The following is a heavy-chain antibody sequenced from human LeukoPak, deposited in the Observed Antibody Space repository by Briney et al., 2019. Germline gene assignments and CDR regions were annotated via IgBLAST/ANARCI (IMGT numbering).Heavy chain of an antibody. CDR1: GYTFTSYD. Sequence: SVKVSCKASGYTFTSYDISWVRQAPGQGLEWMGGIIPIFGTANYAQKFQGRVTITADESTSTAYMELSSLRSEDTAVYYCGCAATTPNYYYYMDVWGKGTTVTVSS. D-gene: IGHD5-12*01. J-gene: IGHJ6*03. V-gene: IGHV1-69*13. CDR3: GCAATTPNYYYYMDV. CDR2: IIPIFGTA.